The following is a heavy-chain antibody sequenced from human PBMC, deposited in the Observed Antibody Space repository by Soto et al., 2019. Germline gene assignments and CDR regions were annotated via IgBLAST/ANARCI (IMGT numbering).Heavy chain of an antibody. CDR1: GFTFSSYW. V-gene: IGHV3-74*01. CDR2: IRPDGSSP. J-gene: IGHJ4*02. CDR3: APAGNYRFDN. D-gene: IGHD1-7*01. Sequence: EVQLVESGGGLVQPGGSLRLSCAASGFTFSSYWMHWVRQAPGEGLVWVSRIRPDGSSPDYADSVEGRFTISKDNAKNILYLQMNSLRGEDTAGYYCAPAGNYRFDNWGQGTLVTVSS.